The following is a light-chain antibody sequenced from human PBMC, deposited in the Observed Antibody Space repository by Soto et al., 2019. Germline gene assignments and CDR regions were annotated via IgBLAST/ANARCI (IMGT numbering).Light chain of an antibody. Sequence: QSALTQPASVPGSPGQAITISCTGTSSDVGGYTYVSWYQQHPGKAPKFIIYDVSNRPSGVSNRFSGSKSGNTASLTISGLQAEDEADYYCSSYTTSNTRQIVFGTGTKVTVL. V-gene: IGLV2-14*01. CDR3: SSYTTSNTRQIV. CDR2: DVS. CDR1: SSDVGGYTY. J-gene: IGLJ1*01.